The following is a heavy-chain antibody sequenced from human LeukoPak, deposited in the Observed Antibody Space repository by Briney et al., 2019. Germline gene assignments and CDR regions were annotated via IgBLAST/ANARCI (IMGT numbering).Heavy chain of an antibody. V-gene: IGHV3-21*01. D-gene: IGHD1-26*01. CDR1: GFTFSSYS. CDR2: ISCSSRYI. Sequence: PGGSLRLFCAASGFTFSSYSMNWVRQAPGKGLEWVSSISCSSRYIYYADSVKGRITLSRDNAKNSLYLQMNSQRAEDTAVYYCACQPASRWELLIPNFDYWGQGTLVTDSS. J-gene: IGHJ4*02. CDR3: ACQPASRWELLIPNFDY.